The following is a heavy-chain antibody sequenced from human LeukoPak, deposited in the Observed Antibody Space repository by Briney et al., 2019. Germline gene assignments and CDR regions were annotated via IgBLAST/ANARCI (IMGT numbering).Heavy chain of an antibody. V-gene: IGHV1-8*01. D-gene: IGHD3-22*01. CDR3: ARGLQWLLVAAGFDWFDT. CDR2: INPNSGTT. CDR1: GYTFTSYD. Sequence: ASVTVSCKASGYTFTSYDINWVRQATGQGREWMGWINPNSGTTGYAKKFKGRVTMTRNTYISTDYMELSSLSSEDTAVYSCARGLQWLLVAAGFDWFDTWGQGTLVTVSS. J-gene: IGHJ5*02.